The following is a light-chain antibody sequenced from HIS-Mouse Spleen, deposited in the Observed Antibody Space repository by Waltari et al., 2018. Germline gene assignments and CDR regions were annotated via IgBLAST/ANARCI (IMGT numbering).Light chain of an antibody. J-gene: IGKJ2*01. CDR3: QKYNSAPLL. CDR2: AAS. Sequence: DIQMIQSPSSLSASVGHRVTITCRASQGISNYLALYQQKPGKVPKLLIYAASTLQSGVPSRFSGSGSGTDFSLTISSLQPEDVATYYCQKYNSAPLLFGQGTKLEIK. CDR1: QGISNY. V-gene: IGKV1-27*01.